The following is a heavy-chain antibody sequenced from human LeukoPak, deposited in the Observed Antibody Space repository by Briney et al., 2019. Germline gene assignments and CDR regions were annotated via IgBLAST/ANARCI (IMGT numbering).Heavy chain of an antibody. V-gene: IGHV3-15*01. CDR1: GFTFSSYW. J-gene: IGHJ4*02. CDR2: INRKTDSVKK. Sequence: PGGSLRLSCAASGFTFSSYWMSWVRRAPGKGLEWVGRINRKTDSVKKDYAAPVKGRFIISRDDSQNTLYVQMNSLKTEDTAVYYCITGGIVGASQHYFDYWGQGTLVTVSS. D-gene: IGHD1-26*01. CDR3: ITGGIVGASQHYFDY.